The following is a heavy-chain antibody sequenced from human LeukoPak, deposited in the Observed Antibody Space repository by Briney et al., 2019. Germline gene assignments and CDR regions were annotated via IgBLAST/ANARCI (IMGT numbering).Heavy chain of an antibody. CDR3: AREVGRGFDY. D-gene: IGHD1-26*01. J-gene: IGHJ4*02. CDR2: ISAYNGNI. CDR1: GYTFNNYG. V-gene: IGHV1-18*01. Sequence: ASVKVSCKASGYTFNNYGISWVRQAPGQGLEWMGWISAYNGNIQYLREFQGRVTMTTDTSTSTAYMELRSLRSDDTAIYYCAREVGRGFDYWGQGTLVTVSS.